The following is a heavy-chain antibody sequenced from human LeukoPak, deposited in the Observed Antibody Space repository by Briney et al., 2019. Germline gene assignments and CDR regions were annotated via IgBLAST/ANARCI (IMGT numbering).Heavy chain of an antibody. J-gene: IGHJ4*02. V-gene: IGHV5-51*01. Sequence: EESLKISCKGPGYTFSSYWIGWVRQMPGKGLEWMGIIYPGDSDTRYSPSLQGQVTISVDTSIGTAYLQWSSLKASDTAIYYCARQNDFRLDYWGQGTLVTVSS. CDR1: GYTFSSYW. D-gene: IGHD3-3*01. CDR2: IYPGDSDT. CDR3: ARQNDFRLDY.